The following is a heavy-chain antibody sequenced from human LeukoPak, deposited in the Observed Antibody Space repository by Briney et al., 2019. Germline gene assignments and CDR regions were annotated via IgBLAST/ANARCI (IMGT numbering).Heavy chain of an antibody. CDR3: ARLGTTVDWY. J-gene: IGHJ4*02. CDR1: GYTFATYW. V-gene: IGHV5-51*01. Sequence: GESLKISCQGSGYTFATYWIGWVRQMPGKGLEWMGVIYPGDSDTRYSPSFRGQVTISADKSISTAYLQWSSLKASDTAMYYCARLGTTVDWYWGQGTLVTVSS. CDR2: IYPGDSDT. D-gene: IGHD4-23*01.